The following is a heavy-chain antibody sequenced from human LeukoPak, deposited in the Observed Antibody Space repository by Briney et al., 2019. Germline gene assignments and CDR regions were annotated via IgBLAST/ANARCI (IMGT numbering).Heavy chain of an antibody. J-gene: IGHJ4*02. V-gene: IGHV3-33*01. D-gene: IGHD3-22*01. CDR2: IWYDGSNK. CDR3: ARAPPLITMIVVVITTGPFDY. Sequence: GGSLRLSCAASGFTFSSYGMHWVRQAPGKGLERVAVIWYDGSNKYYADSVKGRFTISRDNSKNTLYLQMNSLRAEDTAVYYCARAPPLITMIVVVITTGPFDYWGQGTLVTVSS. CDR1: GFTFSSYG.